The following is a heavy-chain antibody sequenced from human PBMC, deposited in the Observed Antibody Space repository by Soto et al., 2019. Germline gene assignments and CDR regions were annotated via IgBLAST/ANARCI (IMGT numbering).Heavy chain of an antibody. J-gene: IGHJ6*02. Sequence: PGGSLRLSCAASGFTFSSYAMSWVRQAPGKGLEWVSDISGSGGSTYYADSVKGRFTISRDNSKNTLYLQMTSLRAEDTAVYYCAKDSSSWWYYYYYGMDVWGQGTTVTVSS. D-gene: IGHD6-13*01. CDR2: ISGSGGST. V-gene: IGHV3-23*01. CDR1: GFTFSSYA. CDR3: AKDSSSWWYYYYYGMDV.